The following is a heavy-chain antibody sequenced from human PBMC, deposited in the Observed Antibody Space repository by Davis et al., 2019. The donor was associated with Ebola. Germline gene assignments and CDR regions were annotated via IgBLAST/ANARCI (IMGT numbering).Heavy chain of an antibody. Sequence: GESLKISCAASGFTFSSYSMNWVRQAPGKGLEWVSSISSSSSYIYYADSVKGRFTISRDNAKNSLYLQMNSLRAEDTAVYYCASIIVPAAKGGGTYYYYGMDVWGQGTTVTVSS. CDR3: ASIIVPAAKGGGTYYYYGMDV. D-gene: IGHD2-2*01. CDR2: ISSSSSYI. V-gene: IGHV3-21*01. CDR1: GFTFSSYS. J-gene: IGHJ6*02.